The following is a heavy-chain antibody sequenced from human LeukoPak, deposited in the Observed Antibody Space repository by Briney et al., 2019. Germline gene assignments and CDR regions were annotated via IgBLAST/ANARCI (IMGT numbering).Heavy chain of an antibody. V-gene: IGHV4-34*01. CDR1: VGSFSGYY. CDR2: INHSGST. D-gene: IGHD1-26*01. Sequence: PSETLSLTCAVYVGSFSGYYWSLIRQPPGKGLEWIGEINHSGSTNYNPSLKSRVTISVDTSKNQFSLKLSSVTAADTAVYYCASSVGATLDYWGQGTLVTVSS. J-gene: IGHJ4*02. CDR3: ASSVGATLDY.